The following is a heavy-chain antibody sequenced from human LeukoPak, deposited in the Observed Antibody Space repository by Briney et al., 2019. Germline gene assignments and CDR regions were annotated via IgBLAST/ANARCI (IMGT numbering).Heavy chain of an antibody. CDR1: GFTFSSYW. V-gene: IGHV3-74*01. CDR2: IKTDGSST. J-gene: IGHJ4*02. Sequence: GGSLRLSCAASGFTFSSYWMHWVRQVPGKGLMWVSRIKTDGSSTSYADSVKGRFAISRDNAKNTLYLQMNSLRVEDTAVYYCARDFMYSISCAGCWGQGTLVTVSS. CDR3: ARDFMYSISCAGC. D-gene: IGHD6-13*01.